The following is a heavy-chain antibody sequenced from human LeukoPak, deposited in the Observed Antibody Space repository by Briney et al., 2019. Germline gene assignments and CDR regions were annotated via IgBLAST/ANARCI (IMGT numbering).Heavy chain of an antibody. V-gene: IGHV1-2*06. D-gene: IGHD1-14*01. CDR2: INPNSGGT. Sequence: ASVKVSCKASGYAFIGYYMHWVRQAPGQGLEWMGRINPNSGGTNYAQKFQGRVTMTRDTSISTAYMELSRLRSDDTAVYYCARDRAYKPDYWGQGTLVTVSS. CDR3: ARDRAYKPDY. CDR1: GYAFIGYY. J-gene: IGHJ4*02.